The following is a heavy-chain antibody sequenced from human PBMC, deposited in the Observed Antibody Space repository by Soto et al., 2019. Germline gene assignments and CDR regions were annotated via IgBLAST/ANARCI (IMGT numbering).Heavy chain of an antibody. V-gene: IGHV1-2*02. D-gene: IGHD5-12*01. Sequence: ASVKVSCKASGYTFPDYYIHWVRQAPGQGLEWMGWINPNSGSTNYAQKFQGRVTMTRDTSISTAYMEMARLKSDDTAVYYCAKDGAGGYSSNYYGDWFDPWGQGTLVTVSS. CDR1: GYTFPDYY. CDR2: INPNSGST. CDR3: AKDGAGGYSSNYYGDWFDP. J-gene: IGHJ5*02.